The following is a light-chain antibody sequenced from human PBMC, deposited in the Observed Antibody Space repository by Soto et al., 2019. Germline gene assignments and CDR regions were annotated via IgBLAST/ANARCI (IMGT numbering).Light chain of an antibody. CDR3: QQSYSTPPGFT. J-gene: IGKJ3*01. V-gene: IGKV1-39*01. CDR1: QSISSY. CDR2: AAS. Sequence: DIQMTQSPSTLSASVGDRVTITCQASQSISSYLNWYQQKPGKAPKLLIYAASSLQSGVPSRFSGSGSGTDFTLTISSLQPEDFATYYCQQSYSTPPGFTFGPGTKVDIK.